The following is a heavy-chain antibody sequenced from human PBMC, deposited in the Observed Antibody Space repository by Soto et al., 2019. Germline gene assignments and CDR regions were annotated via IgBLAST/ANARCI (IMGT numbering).Heavy chain of an antibody. Sequence: SETLSLTCTFSVGSIVNNNYYCDWLRQPPGKGLEWIGGIYYSGNTYYSPSLRSRATLSVDTSRNQFSLSLNSVTAADRAVYFCASPGARYGDIYFESWGQGGLVTVSS. D-gene: IGHD4-17*01. J-gene: IGHJ4*02. V-gene: IGHV4-39*01. CDR2: IYYSGNT. CDR3: ASPGARYGDIYFES. CDR1: VGSIVNNNYY.